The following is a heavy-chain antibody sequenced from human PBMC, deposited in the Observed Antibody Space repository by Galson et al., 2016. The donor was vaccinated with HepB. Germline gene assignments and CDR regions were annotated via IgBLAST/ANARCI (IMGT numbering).Heavy chain of an antibody. D-gene: IGHD1-26*01. J-gene: IGHJ4*02. CDR1: GFTFSNYW. V-gene: IGHV3-74*01. Sequence: SLRLSCAASGFTFSNYWMHWVRQAPGEGLVWVSRINPDGGNTNYADSVKGRFTISRDNAKNTLYLQMNSLRVEDTAVYYCTRDDGEGATHDYWGQGTLVTVSS. CDR2: INPDGGNT. CDR3: TRDDGEGATHDY.